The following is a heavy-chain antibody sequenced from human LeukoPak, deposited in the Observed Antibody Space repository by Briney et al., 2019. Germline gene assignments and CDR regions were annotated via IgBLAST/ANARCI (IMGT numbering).Heavy chain of an antibody. CDR2: IGYDGSQK. CDR1: GFSLSSYY. D-gene: IGHD3-9*01. J-gene: IGHJ4*02. Sequence: GGSLRLSYAASGFSLSSYYMSGVRQAPGKGLEYMANIGYDGSQKNYDDSLKGRFTISRDNAKNSVYLQMNSLRAEDTAVYYCAREYFPPGLLTIVFDNWGQGTLVTVSS. CDR3: AREYFPPGLLTIVFDN. V-gene: IGHV3-7*01.